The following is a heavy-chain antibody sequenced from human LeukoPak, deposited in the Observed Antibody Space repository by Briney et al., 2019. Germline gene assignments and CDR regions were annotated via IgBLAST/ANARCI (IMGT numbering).Heavy chain of an antibody. D-gene: IGHD6-19*01. CDR3: ARDRGSSGWYEFDY. CDR1: GFTSGTYW. V-gene: IGHV3-7*01. Sequence: GGSLRLSCVASGFTSGTYWMSWVRQAPGKGLEWVANIKQDGSEKYYVDSVRGRFTISRDNAKNSLYLQMNSLRAEDTAVYYCARDRGSSGWYEFDYWGQGTLVTVSS. J-gene: IGHJ4*02. CDR2: IKQDGSEK.